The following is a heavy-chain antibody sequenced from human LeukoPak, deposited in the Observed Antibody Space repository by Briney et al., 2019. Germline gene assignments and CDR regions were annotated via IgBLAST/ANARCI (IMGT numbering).Heavy chain of an antibody. Sequence: GGSLRLSCAASGFTFSSYAMNWVRQAPGNGLDWVSAISGGGISTYYANSVKGRFTISRDNSKNMLYLQMNSLRAEDTAVYYCAKDDSGYYKGVDYWGQGTQVTVSS. D-gene: IGHD3-3*01. CDR3: AKDDSGYYKGVDY. V-gene: IGHV3-23*01. CDR2: ISGGGIST. CDR1: GFTFSSYA. J-gene: IGHJ4*02.